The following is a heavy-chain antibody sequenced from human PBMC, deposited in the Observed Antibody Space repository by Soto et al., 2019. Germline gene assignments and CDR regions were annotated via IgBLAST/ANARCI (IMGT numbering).Heavy chain of an antibody. V-gene: IGHV4-39*01. Sequence: QLQLQESGPGLVKSSETLSLTCTVSGGSISSSSYYWGWIRQTPGKGLEWIGGVYYNGATYYNPSLKTRVSTSVDTSQNQCSLKLTSVTAADTAFYYCASLRGRWLDFWGQGTLVTVSS. D-gene: IGHD6-19*01. CDR3: ASLRGRWLDF. CDR1: GGSISSSSYY. J-gene: IGHJ4*02. CDR2: VYYNGAT.